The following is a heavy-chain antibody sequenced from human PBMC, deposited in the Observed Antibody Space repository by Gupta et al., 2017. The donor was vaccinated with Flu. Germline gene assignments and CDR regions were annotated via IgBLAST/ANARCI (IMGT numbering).Heavy chain of an antibody. Sequence: EVQLVQSGAEVKKPGESLKISCKGSGYSFTSYWIGWVRQMPGKGLEWMGIIYPGDSDTRYSPSFQGQVTISADKSISTAYLQWSSLKASHTAMYYCARTARWRQLWLDFDYWGQGTLVTVSS. CDR2: IYPGDSDT. J-gene: IGHJ4*02. V-gene: IGHV5-51*03. CDR1: GYSFTSYW. D-gene: IGHD5-18*01. CDR3: ARTARWRQLWLDFDY.